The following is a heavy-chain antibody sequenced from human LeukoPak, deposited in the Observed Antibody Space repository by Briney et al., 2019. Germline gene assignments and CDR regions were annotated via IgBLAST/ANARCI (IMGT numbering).Heavy chain of an antibody. D-gene: IGHD2-21*01. CDR3: ACWFSDSRGFDY. CDR1: GYTLTELS. J-gene: IGHJ4*02. Sequence: GASVKVSCKVSGYTLTELSMHWVRQAPGKGLEWMGGFDPEDGETIYAQKFQGRVTMTEDTSTDTAYMELSSLRSEDTAVYYCACWFSDSRGFDYWGQGTLVTVSS. V-gene: IGHV1-24*01. CDR2: FDPEDGET.